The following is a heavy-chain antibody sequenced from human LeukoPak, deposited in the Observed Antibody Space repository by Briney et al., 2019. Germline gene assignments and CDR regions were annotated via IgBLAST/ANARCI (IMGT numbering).Heavy chain of an antibody. CDR1: GFTFSIYW. V-gene: IGHV3-7*03. CDR2: INEDGSTK. Sequence: GGSLRLSCAASGFTFSIYWMSWVRQAPGKGLEWVANINEDGSTKYYVDSVKGRFTISRDNAKNSLFLQMNSLRAEDSAVYYCAKASGYGSGCSISYYGMDVWGQGTTVTVSS. D-gene: IGHD3-10*01. CDR3: AKASGYGSGCSISYYGMDV. J-gene: IGHJ6*02.